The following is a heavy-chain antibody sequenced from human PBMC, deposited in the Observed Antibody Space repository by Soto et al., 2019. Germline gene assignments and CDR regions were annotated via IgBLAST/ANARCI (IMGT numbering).Heavy chain of an antibody. D-gene: IGHD2-2*01. CDR1: GGSFSGYY. J-gene: IGHJ4*02. CDR3: ARGSVVPAAKVGYFDY. Sequence: PSETLSLTCAVYGGSFSGYYWSWIRQPPGKGLEWIGEINHSGSTNYNPSLKSRVTISVDTSKNQFSRKLSSVTAADTAVYYCARGSVVPAAKVGYFDYWGQGTLVTVSS. CDR2: INHSGST. V-gene: IGHV4-34*01.